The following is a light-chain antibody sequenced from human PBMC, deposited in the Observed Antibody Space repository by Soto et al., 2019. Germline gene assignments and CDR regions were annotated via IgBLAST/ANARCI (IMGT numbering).Light chain of an antibody. V-gene: IGKV3-15*01. J-gene: IGKJ1*01. CDR3: QLYYEWPWT. Sequence: EIVVTQSPATLSVSPGEGATLSCRTSQIASTGLAWYQQKPGQTPRLLFYGASTRATGVPARFSGSGSGTEFTLTSSSLQSEDFAFYYWQLYYEWPWTFGQGTKVEVK. CDR1: QIASTG. CDR2: GAS.